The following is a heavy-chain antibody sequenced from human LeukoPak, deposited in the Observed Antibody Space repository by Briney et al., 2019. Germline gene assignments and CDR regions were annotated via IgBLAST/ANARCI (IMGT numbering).Heavy chain of an antibody. CDR1: GFTFDDYA. V-gene: IGHV3-9*01. J-gene: IGHJ4*02. D-gene: IGHD6-19*01. Sequence: GRSLRLSCAASGFTFDDYAMHCVRLAPGKGLECVSGISWNSGSIGYADSVKGRFTISRDNAKNSLYLQMNSLRAEDTALYYCAKVGEIAVAEYYFDYWGQGTLVTVSS. CDR2: ISWNSGSI. CDR3: AKVGEIAVAEYYFDY.